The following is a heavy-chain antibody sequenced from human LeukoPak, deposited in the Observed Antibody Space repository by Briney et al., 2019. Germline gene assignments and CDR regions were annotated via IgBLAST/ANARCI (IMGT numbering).Heavy chain of an antibody. CDR3: ARSMVRGVGSNGIAYYYYGMDV. CDR2: IVVGSGNT. V-gene: IGHV1-58*02. D-gene: IGHD3-10*01. J-gene: IGHJ6*02. CDR1: GFTFTSSA. Sequence: GASVKVSCKASGFTFTSSAMQWVRQARGQRLEWIGWIVVGSGNTNYAQKFQERVTITRDTSTSTVYMELSSLRSEDTAVYYCARSMVRGVGSNGIAYYYYGMDVWGQGTTVTVSS.